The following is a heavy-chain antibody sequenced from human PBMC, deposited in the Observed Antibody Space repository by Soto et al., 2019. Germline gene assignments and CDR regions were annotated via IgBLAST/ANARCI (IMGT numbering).Heavy chain of an antibody. D-gene: IGHD3-10*01. CDR1: GGTFSSYA. CDR2: IIPIFGTA. V-gene: IGHV1-69*13. CDR3: ARDRPVYYYGSGSLPRDAFDI. J-gene: IGHJ3*02. Sequence: GASVKVSCKASGGTFSSYAISWVRQAPGQGLEWMGGIIPIFGTANYAQKFQGRVTITADESTSTAYMELSSLRSEDTAMYYCARDRPVYYYGSGSLPRDAFDIWGQGTMVTVSS.